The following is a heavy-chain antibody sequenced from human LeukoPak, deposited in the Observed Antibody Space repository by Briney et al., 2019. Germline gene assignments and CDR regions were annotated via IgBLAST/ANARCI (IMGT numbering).Heavy chain of an antibody. D-gene: IGHD1-7*01. J-gene: IGHJ4*02. CDR2: INTSGST. CDR1: GGSINSTTYY. CDR3: ARDVGGTTAIDY. Sequence: PSETLSLTCTVSGGSINSTTYYWSWIRQPAGKGLEWIGRINTSGSTNYNPSLRSRVAISVDTSENQFSLKLTSVTAADTAMYYCARDVGGTTAIDYWGQGILVTVSS. V-gene: IGHV4-61*02.